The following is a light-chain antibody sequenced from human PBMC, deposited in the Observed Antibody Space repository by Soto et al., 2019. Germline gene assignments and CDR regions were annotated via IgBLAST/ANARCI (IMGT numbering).Light chain of an antibody. CDR3: SSYAGSNNLV. CDR1: SSDVGDYDY. J-gene: IGLJ2*01. V-gene: IGLV2-8*01. Sequence: QSALTQPPSTSGSPGQSVTISCTGTSSDVGDYDYVSWYQQHPGKAPKLMIYEVNKRPSGVPDRFSGSKSGNTASLTVSGLQAEDEAGYHCSSYAGSNNLVFGGGTKVTVL. CDR2: EVN.